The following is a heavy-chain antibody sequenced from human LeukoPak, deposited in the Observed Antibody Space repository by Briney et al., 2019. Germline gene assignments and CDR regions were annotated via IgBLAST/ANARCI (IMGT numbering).Heavy chain of an antibody. Sequence: GESLRLSCAVSGFTFSDYDMYWVRQAPSKGLEWVAFIRYDGGNKHYADSVKGRFTISRDNSESTLYLQMNSLRVEDTAVYYCTKLAAVSADYWGQGTPVTVSS. D-gene: IGHD4-11*01. J-gene: IGHJ4*02. CDR3: TKLAAVSADY. CDR2: IRYDGGNK. CDR1: GFTFSDYD. V-gene: IGHV3-30*02.